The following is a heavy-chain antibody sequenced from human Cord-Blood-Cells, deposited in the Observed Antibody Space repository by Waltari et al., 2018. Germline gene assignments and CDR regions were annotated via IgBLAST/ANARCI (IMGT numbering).Heavy chain of an antibody. Sequence: QVQLQESGPGLVKPSETLSLTCTVSGYSISSGYYWGWIRPPPGKGLEWIGSIYHSGSTYYNPSLKSRVTISVDTSKNQFSLKLSSVTAADTAVYYCARGVWSGYYTMWGQGTLVTVSS. D-gene: IGHD3-3*01. CDR3: ARGVWSGYYTM. CDR2: IYHSGST. V-gene: IGHV4-38-2*02. CDR1: GYSISSGYY. J-gene: IGHJ4*02.